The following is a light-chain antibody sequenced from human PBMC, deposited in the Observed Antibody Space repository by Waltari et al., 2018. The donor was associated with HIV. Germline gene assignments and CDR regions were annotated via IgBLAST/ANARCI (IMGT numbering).Light chain of an antibody. Sequence: SFELTQPPSLSVSPGQTATNTCFRDALSKQYSFWYQKKPCQAPVVVIYKDTERPSGIPERFSGSSSGTTVTLTISGVQAEDEADYYCQSADTSGTRVFASGTKVTVL. CDR3: QSADTSGTRV. CDR1: ALSKQY. CDR2: KDT. V-gene: IGLV3-25*03. J-gene: IGLJ1*01.